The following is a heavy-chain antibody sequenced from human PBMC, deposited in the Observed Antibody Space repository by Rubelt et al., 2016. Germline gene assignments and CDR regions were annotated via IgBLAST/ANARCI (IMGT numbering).Heavy chain of an antibody. V-gene: IGHV1-69*04. CDR1: GGTFSSYA. CDR3: ARDFRGSYTGRVYYYYGMDV. CDR2: IIPILGVA. Sequence: KPGSSVKVSCKASGGTFSSYAISWVRQAPGQGLEWMGRIIPILGVANYAQKFQGRVTITADKSTSTAYMELSSLRSEDTAVYYCARDFRGSYTGRVYYYYGMDVWGQGTTVTVSS. D-gene: IGHD1-26*01. J-gene: IGHJ6*02.